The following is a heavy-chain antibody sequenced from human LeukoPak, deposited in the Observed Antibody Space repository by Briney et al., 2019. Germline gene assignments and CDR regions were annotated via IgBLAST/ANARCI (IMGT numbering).Heavy chain of an antibody. D-gene: IGHD3-22*01. CDR3: ARDKYYDRYFDS. CDR2: IKQDGSEK. Sequence: GGSLRLSCAASGFTFNSNWMSWVRQAPGKGLEWVANIKQDGSEKYYVDSVKGRFTISRDNARNSVSLQMNSLRAEDTAVYYCARDKYYDRYFDSWGQGTLVTASS. V-gene: IGHV3-7*01. CDR1: GFTFNSNW. J-gene: IGHJ4*02.